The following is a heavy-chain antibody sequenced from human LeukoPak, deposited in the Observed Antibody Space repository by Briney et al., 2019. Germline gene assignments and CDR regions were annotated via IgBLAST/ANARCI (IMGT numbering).Heavy chain of an antibody. CDR2: ISYDGSNK. J-gene: IGHJ3*02. D-gene: IGHD4-17*01. CDR1: GFTFSSYG. CDR3: ASSTTVTTRGAFDI. Sequence: GRSLRLSCAASGFTFSSYGMHWVRQAPGKGLEWVAVISYDGSNKYYADSVKGRFTISRDNSKNALYLQMNSLRAEDTAVYYCASSTTVTTRGAFDIWGQGTMVTVSS. V-gene: IGHV3-30*03.